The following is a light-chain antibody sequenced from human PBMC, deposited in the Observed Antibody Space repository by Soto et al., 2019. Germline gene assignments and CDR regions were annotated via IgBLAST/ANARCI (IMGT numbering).Light chain of an antibody. CDR2: AAS. CDR3: QQGYSIPII. Sequence: DIQMTQSPSSLSASVGDRVTITCRASPSIGTYLNWYQHKLGKAPKLLIYAASSLQGGVPSRFTGSGSGTAFTLTINSLQPEDFATYFCQQGYSIPIILGQGTRLEIK. V-gene: IGKV1-39*01. CDR1: PSIGTY. J-gene: IGKJ5*01.